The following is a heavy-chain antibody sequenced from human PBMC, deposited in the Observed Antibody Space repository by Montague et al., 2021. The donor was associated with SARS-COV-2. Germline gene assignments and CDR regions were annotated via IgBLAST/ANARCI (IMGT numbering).Heavy chain of an antibody. CDR1: GFPFSSYS. CDR2: ISTSSSYI. V-gene: IGHV3-21*01. D-gene: IGHD5-18*01. Sequence: SLSLSWSASGFPFSSYSMNWVRQAPGKGLEWVSSISTSSSYIYYADSVKGRFTISRGNAKNSLYLQMNSLRAEDTAVYYCANLYSYGSWGQGTLVTVSS. CDR3: ANLYSYGS. J-gene: IGHJ4*02.